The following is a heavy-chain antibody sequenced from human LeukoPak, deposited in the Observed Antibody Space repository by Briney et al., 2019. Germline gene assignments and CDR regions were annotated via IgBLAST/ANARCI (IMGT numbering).Heavy chain of an antibody. J-gene: IGHJ5*02. V-gene: IGHV1-46*01. CDR2: INPSGGST. Sequence: ASVKVSCKASGYTFTSYYMHWVRQAPGQGVEWMAIINPSGGSTSYAQKFQGRVTMTRDMSTSTVYMELSSLRSEDTAVYYCAREGATAAWFDPWGQGTLVTVSS. CDR1: GYTFTSYY. D-gene: IGHD6-13*01. CDR3: AREGATAAWFDP.